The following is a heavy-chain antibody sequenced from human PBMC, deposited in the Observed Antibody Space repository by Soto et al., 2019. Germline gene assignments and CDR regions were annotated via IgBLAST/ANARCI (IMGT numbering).Heavy chain of an antibody. V-gene: IGHV3-30-3*01. D-gene: IGHD5-18*01. Sequence: GGSLRLSCAASGFTFSSYAMHWVRQAPGKGLEWVAVISYDGSNKYYADSVKGRFTISRDNSKNTLYLQMNSLRAEDTAVYYCARDPRRADTAMVTDRWFDPWGQGTLVTVSS. J-gene: IGHJ5*02. CDR1: GFTFSSYA. CDR2: ISYDGSNK. CDR3: ARDPRRADTAMVTDRWFDP.